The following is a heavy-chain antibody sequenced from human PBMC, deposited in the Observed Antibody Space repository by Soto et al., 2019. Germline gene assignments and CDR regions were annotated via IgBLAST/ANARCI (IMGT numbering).Heavy chain of an antibody. CDR2: ISAYNGNT. CDR3: ASARAPPDY. Sequence: QVQLVQSGAEVKKPAASVKVSCKASSYTFGSYAISWMRQAPGQGLEWMGWISAYNGNTNYAQKRESRVTMTTDPSTSTAYMVRRSLRSGVTAVHYCASARAPPDYWGQGTVVPVSS. V-gene: IGHV1-18*01. J-gene: IGHJ4*02. CDR1: SYTFGSYA. D-gene: IGHD6-6*01.